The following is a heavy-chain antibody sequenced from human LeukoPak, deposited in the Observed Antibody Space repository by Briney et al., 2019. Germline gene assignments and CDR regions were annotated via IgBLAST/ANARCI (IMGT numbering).Heavy chain of an antibody. CDR1: GYTFTSYG. CDR2: IIPIFGTA. J-gene: IGHJ4*02. Sequence: GASVKVSCKASGYTFTSYGISWVRQAPGQGLEWMGRIIPIFGTANYAQKFQGRVTITTDESTSTAYMELSSLRSEDTAVYYCARDRGSYYDSSGYYYGYWGQGTLVTVSS. D-gene: IGHD3-22*01. V-gene: IGHV1-69*05. CDR3: ARDRGSYYDSSGYYYGY.